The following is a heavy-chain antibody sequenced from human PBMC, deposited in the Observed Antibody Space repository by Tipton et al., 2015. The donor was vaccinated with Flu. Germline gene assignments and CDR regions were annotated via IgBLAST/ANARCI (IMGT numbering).Heavy chain of an antibody. CDR1: GGSVSSGSYY. CDR3: ARDQVSPHLTYGMDV. CDR2: IYYSGST. J-gene: IGHJ6*02. Sequence: TLSLTCTVSGGSVSSGSYYWNWIRQPPGKGLEWIGYIYYSGSTNYNTSLKSRVTISVDTSKNQFSLKLSSVTAADTAVYYCARDQVSPHLTYGMDVWGQGTTVTVSS. D-gene: IGHD2-21*01. V-gene: IGHV4-61*01.